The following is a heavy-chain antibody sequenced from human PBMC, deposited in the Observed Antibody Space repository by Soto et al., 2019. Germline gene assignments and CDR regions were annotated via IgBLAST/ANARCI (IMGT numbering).Heavy chain of an antibody. CDR3: ARSRSNGSKTFDH. Sequence: TSETLSLTCAISGDSVSSNIAAWNWIRQSPSRGLEWLGRTYYRSKWFNEYATSVKSRISINPDTSKNQFSLQVNSVTPDDTAVYYCARSRSNGSKTFDHWGQGTLVTVSS. CDR2: TYYRSKWFN. D-gene: IGHD2-8*01. CDR1: GDSVSSNIAA. J-gene: IGHJ4*02. V-gene: IGHV6-1*01.